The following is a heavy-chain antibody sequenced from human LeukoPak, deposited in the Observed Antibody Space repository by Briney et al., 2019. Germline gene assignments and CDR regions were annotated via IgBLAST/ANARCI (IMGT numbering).Heavy chain of an antibody. CDR2: VYYSGST. CDR3: ARGGVVGTMLRGINWFDP. Sequence: SETLSLTCTVSGVPISNYYWNWIRQSPGKGLEWIGYVYYSGSTDYNPSLKRRVSISVGTSKNQFSLELSSVTAADTAVYYCARGGVVGTMLRGINWFDPWGQGTLVTVSS. J-gene: IGHJ5*02. V-gene: IGHV4-59*01. CDR1: GVPISNYY. D-gene: IGHD3-10*01.